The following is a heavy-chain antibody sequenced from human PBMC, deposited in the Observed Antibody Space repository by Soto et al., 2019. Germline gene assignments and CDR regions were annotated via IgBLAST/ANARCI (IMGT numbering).Heavy chain of an antibody. CDR3: ARERAFGESSPGYYYYGMDV. CDR2: IYHSGST. CDR1: GGSISSSNW. J-gene: IGHJ6*02. Sequence: QVQLQESGPGLVKPSGTLSLTCAVSGGSISSSNWWSWVRQTPGKGLEWIGEIYHSGSTNYNPSLKSRATISVDKSKNQFSLKLSSVSAADTAVYYCARERAFGESSPGYYYYGMDVWGQGTTVTVSS. D-gene: IGHD3-10*01. V-gene: IGHV4-4*02.